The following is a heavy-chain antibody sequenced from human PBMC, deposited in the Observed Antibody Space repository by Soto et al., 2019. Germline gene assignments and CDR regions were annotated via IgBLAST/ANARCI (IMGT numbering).Heavy chain of an antibody. J-gene: IGHJ4*02. CDR3: AKEPGVDFGDYCDY. Sequence: EVQLLESGGSLVQPGGSLSLSCAASGFSFREFAMSWVRQAPGKGLEWVSGISGSGSNTYYADSVKGRFTISRDNSKNTLYLQMNSLGPADTAVYYCAKEPGVDFGDYCDYWGQGTLVTVSS. V-gene: IGHV3-23*01. CDR2: ISGSGSNT. D-gene: IGHD4-17*01. CDR1: GFSFREFA.